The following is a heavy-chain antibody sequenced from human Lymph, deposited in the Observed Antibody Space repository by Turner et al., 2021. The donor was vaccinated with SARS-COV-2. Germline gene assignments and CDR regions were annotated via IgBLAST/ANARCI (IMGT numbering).Heavy chain of an antibody. D-gene: IGHD5-12*01. CDR2: ISGDGGST. Sequence: EVQLVESGGGVVQPGGSRRLSCAASGFTFDDYAMHWVRQAPGKGLELVSLISGDGGSTYYADSVKGRFTISRDDSKNSLYLQINSLRTEATALYYCAKEGLSGRRLQFVPYFAYWGQGTLVSVSS. CDR3: AKEGLSGRRLQFVPYFAY. J-gene: IGHJ4*02. V-gene: IGHV3-43*02. CDR1: GFTFDDYA.